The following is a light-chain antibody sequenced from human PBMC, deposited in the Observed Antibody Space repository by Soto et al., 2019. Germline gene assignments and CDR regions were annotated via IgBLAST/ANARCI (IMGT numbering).Light chain of an antibody. V-gene: IGLV2-23*02. Sequence: QSVLTQPASVSGSPGQSITISCTGTSSDVGSYNLVSWYQQHPGKAPKLMIYEVSKRPSGVSNRFSGSKSGNTASLTISGLQAEDEADYYCCSYAGSCWVFGGGTKMTVL. J-gene: IGLJ3*02. CDR1: SSDVGSYNL. CDR3: CSYAGSCWV. CDR2: EVS.